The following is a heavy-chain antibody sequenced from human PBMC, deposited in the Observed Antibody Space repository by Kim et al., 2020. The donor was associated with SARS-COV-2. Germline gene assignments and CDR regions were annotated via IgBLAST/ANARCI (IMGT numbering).Heavy chain of an antibody. D-gene: IGHD6-13*01. CDR1: GGSISSGGYS. CDR3: ARAPAAAEINWFDP. Sequence: SETLSLTCAVSGGSISSGGYSWSWIRQPPGKGLEWIGYIYHSGSTYYNPSLKSRVTISVDRSKNQFSLKLSSVTAADTAVYYCARAPAAAEINWFDPWGQGTLVTVSS. J-gene: IGHJ5*02. V-gene: IGHV4-30-2*01. CDR2: IYHSGST.